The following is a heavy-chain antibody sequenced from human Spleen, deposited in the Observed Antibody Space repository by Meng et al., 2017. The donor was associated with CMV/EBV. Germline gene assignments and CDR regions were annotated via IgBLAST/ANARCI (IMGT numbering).Heavy chain of an antibody. CDR1: GFSLGSYG. D-gene: IGHD1-26*01. Sequence: CVASGFSLGSYGFHGVRQAPGKGLEWVAAISYDGSDEYYAESVKGRLTISRDNSKNTLYLQMNSLRVEDTGVYYCARERMGARGWFDPWGQGTLVTVSS. CDR3: ARERMGARGWFDP. J-gene: IGHJ5*02. V-gene: IGHV3-30*04. CDR2: ISYDGSDE.